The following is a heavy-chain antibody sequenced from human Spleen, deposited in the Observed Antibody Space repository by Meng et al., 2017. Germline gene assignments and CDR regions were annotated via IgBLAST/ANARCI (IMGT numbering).Heavy chain of an antibody. CDR1: GGSMSSGNYY. V-gene: IGHV4-30-4*01. J-gene: IGHJ4*02. D-gene: IGHD2-21*01. CDR2: IHHSGSA. CDR3: ASFDHIPRRNYFDY. Sequence: QVQLQESGPVLVEPSQTLSRTCTVSGGSMSSGNYYWSWIRQPPGKGLEWIGYIHHSGSAYYNPSLKSRVSISVDTSKNQFSLNLNSMTAADTAVYYCASFDHIPRRNYFDYWGQGTLVTVSS.